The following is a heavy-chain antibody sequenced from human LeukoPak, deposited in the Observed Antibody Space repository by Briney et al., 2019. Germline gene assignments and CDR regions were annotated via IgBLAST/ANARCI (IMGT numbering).Heavy chain of an antibody. CDR1: GFTFSSYD. V-gene: IGHV3-13*01. D-gene: IGHD3-22*01. CDR2: IGTAGDT. Sequence: GGSLRLSCAASGFTFSSYDMHWVRQAAGKGLEWVSAIGTAGDTYYPGSVKGRFTISRENAKNSLYLQMNSLRAGDTAVYYCARGCYDSSGYCIYYWGQGNLVTVSS. CDR3: ARGCYDSSGYCIYY. J-gene: IGHJ4*02.